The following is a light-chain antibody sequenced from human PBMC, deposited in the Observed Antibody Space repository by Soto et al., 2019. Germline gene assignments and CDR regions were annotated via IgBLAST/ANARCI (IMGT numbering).Light chain of an antibody. CDR2: DAS. J-gene: IGKJ4*01. V-gene: IGKV1-33*01. CDR3: QHYDHLPPLS. CDR1: QDIKNY. Sequence: DIQMTQSPSSLSASVGDRVTITCQASQDIKNYLNWYQQKPGKAPNLLIYDASNLKTGVPSRFSGSGSGTHFNFTISSLQPEDIATYYCQHYDHLPPLSFGGGTKVEIK.